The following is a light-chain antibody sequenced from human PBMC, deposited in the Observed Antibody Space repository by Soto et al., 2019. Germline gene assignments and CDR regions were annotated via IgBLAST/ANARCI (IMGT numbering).Light chain of an antibody. CDR1: QSISSW. V-gene: IGKV1-5*03. CDR2: KAS. J-gene: IGKJ4*01. Sequence: DIPMTQSPSTLSASVGDRVTITCRASQSISSWLAWYQQKPGKAPKLLIYKASSLESGVPSRFSGSGSGTEFTLTISSLQPDDFATYYCQQYNSYSRGITFGGGTKVEIK. CDR3: QQYNSYSRGIT.